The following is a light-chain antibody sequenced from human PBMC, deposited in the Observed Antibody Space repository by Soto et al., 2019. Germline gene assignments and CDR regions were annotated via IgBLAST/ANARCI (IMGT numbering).Light chain of an antibody. Sequence: EIVLTQSPGTLSLSPGERATLSCRSSHSVSSNYLAWYQQHPGQAPRLLIYDVSSRATCMPDRFSGSGSGTDFTLTISRLEPVDFAVYYCQQYGISPTFGQGTKVEIK. V-gene: IGKV3-20*01. J-gene: IGKJ1*01. CDR1: HSVSSNY. CDR3: QQYGISPT. CDR2: DVS.